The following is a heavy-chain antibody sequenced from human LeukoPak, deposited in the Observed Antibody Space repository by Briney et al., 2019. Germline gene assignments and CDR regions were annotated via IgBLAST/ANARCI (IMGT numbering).Heavy chain of an antibody. CDR1: GFTFSSYW. J-gene: IGHJ4*02. CDR3: ARDVTLKKVKEDLSYFDY. CDR2: IKQDGSEK. D-gene: IGHD2/OR15-2a*01. V-gene: IGHV3-7*01. Sequence: GGSLRLSCAASGFTFSSYWMSWVRQAPGKGLEWVANIKQDGSEKYYVDSVKGRFTISRDNAKNSLYLQMNSLRAEDTAVYYCARDVTLKKVKEDLSYFDYWGQGTLVTVSS.